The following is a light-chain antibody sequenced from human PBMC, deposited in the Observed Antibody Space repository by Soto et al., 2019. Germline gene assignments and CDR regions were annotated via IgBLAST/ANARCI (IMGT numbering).Light chain of an antibody. CDR2: KAS. CDR1: HSISSW. CDR3: QQYNSYPWT. V-gene: IGKV1-5*03. J-gene: IGKJ1*01. Sequence: DIQMTQSPSTLSASVGDRVTITCRASHSISSWLAWYQQKPGKAPKLLIYKASSLESGVPSRFSGSGSGTEFTLPISSLQPDDFATYYCQQYNSYPWTFGQGTKVEIK.